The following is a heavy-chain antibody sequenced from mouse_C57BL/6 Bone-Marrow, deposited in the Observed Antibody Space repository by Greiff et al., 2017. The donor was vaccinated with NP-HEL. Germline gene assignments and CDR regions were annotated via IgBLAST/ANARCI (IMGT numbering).Heavy chain of an antibody. J-gene: IGHJ4*01. V-gene: IGHV5-15*01. CDR3: ARTPTIVTRYYAMDY. Sequence: EVKVVESGGGLVQPGGSLKLSCAASGFTFSDYGMAWVRQAPRKGPEWVAFISNLAYSIYYADTVTGRFTISRENAKNTLYLEMSSLRSEDTAMYYCARTPTIVTRYYAMDYWGQGTSVTVSS. D-gene: IGHD2-5*01. CDR1: GFTFSDYG. CDR2: ISNLAYSI.